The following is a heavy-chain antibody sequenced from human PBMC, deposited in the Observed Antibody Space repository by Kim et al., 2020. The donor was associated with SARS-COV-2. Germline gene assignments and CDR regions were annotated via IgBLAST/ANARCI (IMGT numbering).Heavy chain of an antibody. J-gene: IGHJ4*02. V-gene: IGHV3-66*01. CDR3: ARRADAWFGTQFYFDY. D-gene: IGHD3-10*01. Sequence: WGSLRLSCAASGFSVRSNYMTWVRQAPGKGLEWVSLIYSGGGTYYADSVKGRFTISRDNSKNTLYLQMNSLRAEDTAIYYCARRADAWFGTQFYFDYWGQGTLVTVSS. CDR1: GFSVRSNY. CDR2: IYSGGGT.